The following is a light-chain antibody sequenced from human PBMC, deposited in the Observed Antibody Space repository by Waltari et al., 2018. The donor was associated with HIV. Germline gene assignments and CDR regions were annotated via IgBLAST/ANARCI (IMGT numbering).Light chain of an antibody. Sequence: QSALTQPASVSGSPGQSITISCTGNSSDVGSYNVVSWYQQHPDKAPKLMIYEVNKRPAGVSNRFSGSKSGNTASLTISGLQAEDEADYHCCSYAGSSTHVFGTGTKVTVL. J-gene: IGLJ1*01. CDR2: EVN. CDR3: CSYAGSSTHV. CDR1: SSDVGSYNV. V-gene: IGLV2-23*02.